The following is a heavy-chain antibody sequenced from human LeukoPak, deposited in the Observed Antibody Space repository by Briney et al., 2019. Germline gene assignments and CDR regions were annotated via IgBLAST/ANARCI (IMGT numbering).Heavy chain of an antibody. J-gene: IGHJ4*02. CDR3: ARDRGKDYFGD. D-gene: IGHD4-23*01. CDR2: VRNDGFDT. CDR1: GFTFSGFW. Sequence: GGSLRLSCAVSGFTFSGFWMSWSRQAADKGLEWVAFVRNDGFDTYHSNSVKGRFSISRDDSKNTVYLQMNSLRAEDTALYYCARDRGKDYFGDWGQGTQVTVSS. V-gene: IGHV3-30*02.